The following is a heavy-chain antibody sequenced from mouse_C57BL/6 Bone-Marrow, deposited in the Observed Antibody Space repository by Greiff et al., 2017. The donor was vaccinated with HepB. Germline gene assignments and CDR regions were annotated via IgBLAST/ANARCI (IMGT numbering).Heavy chain of an antibody. CDR2: ISYSGRT. CDR3: ARGGLYYDYWYFDV. D-gene: IGHD2-4*01. Sequence: DVQLVESGPGLAKPSQTLSLTCSVTGYSITSDYWNWIRTFPGNKLEYMGYISYSGRTYYNPSLKIRISITRDTSKNQYYLQLNSVTTEDTATYYCARGGLYYDYWYFDVWGTGTTVTVAS. V-gene: IGHV3-8*01. CDR1: GYSITSDY. J-gene: IGHJ1*03.